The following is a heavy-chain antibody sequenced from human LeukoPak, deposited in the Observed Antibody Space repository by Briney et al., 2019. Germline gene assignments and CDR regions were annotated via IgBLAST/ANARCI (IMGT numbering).Heavy chain of an antibody. CDR1: GYTFTGYY. CDR2: INPNSGGT. V-gene: IGHV1-2*02. Sequence: ASVKVSCKASGYTFTGYYMHWVRQAPGQGREWVGWINPNSGGTNYAQKFQGRVTMTTDTSTSTAYMELRSLRSDDTAVYYCARDTPIYCSSTSCYTRKGFDIWGQGTMVTVSS. CDR3: ARDTPIYCSSTSCYTRKGFDI. J-gene: IGHJ3*02. D-gene: IGHD2-2*02.